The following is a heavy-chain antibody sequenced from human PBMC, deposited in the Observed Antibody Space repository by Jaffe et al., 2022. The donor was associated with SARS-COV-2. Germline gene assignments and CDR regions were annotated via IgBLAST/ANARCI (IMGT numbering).Heavy chain of an antibody. D-gene: IGHD2-15*01. V-gene: IGHV3-23*01. CDR1: GFTFSSYA. Sequence: EVQLLESGGGLVQPGGSLRLSCAASGFTFSSYAMSWVRQAPGKGLEWVSAISGSGGSTYYADSVKGRFTISRDNSKNTLYLQMNSLRAEDTAVYYCAKGGGKAVVVVAATPFDYWGQGTLVTVSS. J-gene: IGHJ4*02. CDR2: ISGSGGST. CDR3: AKGGGKAVVVVAATPFDY.